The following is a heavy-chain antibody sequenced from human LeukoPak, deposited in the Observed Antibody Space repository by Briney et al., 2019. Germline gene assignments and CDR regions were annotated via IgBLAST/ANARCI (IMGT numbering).Heavy chain of an antibody. V-gene: IGHV4-59*01. CDR1: GGSISSYY. D-gene: IGHD3-3*01. Sequence: SETLSLTCTVSGGSISSYYWGWIRQPPGKGLEWIGYIYYSGSTNYNPSLKSRVTISVDTSKNQFSLKLSSVTAADTAVYYCARSTRFLEWSNLAYYYMDVWGKGTTVTVSS. CDR3: ARSTRFLEWSNLAYYYMDV. J-gene: IGHJ6*03. CDR2: IYYSGST.